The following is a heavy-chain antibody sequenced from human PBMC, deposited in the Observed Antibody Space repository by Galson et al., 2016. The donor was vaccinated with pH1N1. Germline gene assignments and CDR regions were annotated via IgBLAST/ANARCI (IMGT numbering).Heavy chain of an antibody. CDR2: IFPIFNTA. J-gene: IGHJ2*01. D-gene: IGHD3-22*01. V-gene: IGHV1-69*13. CDR1: GGTFGSYG. Sequence: SVKVSCKASGGTFGSYGINWVRQAPGQGLEWMGGIFPIFNTAKYAQNFQGRITITADESTTTAYMELSSLRSGDTAVYYCAREDYYDTDLSDWYFDLWGRGTLLTVSS. CDR3: AREDYYDTDLSDWYFDL.